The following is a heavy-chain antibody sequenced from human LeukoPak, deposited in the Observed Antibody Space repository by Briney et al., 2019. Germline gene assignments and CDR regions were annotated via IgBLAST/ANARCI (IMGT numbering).Heavy chain of an antibody. CDR1: GGSISSYY. Sequence: KPSETLSLTCTVSGGSISSYYRSWIRQPPGKGLEWIGYIYYSGSINYNPSLKSRVTISVDTSKNQFSLKLRSVTAADTAVYYCARYSGSYSGFDYWGQGTLVTVSS. CDR2: IYYSGSI. J-gene: IGHJ4*02. D-gene: IGHD1-26*01. CDR3: ARYSGSYSGFDY. V-gene: IGHV4-59*08.